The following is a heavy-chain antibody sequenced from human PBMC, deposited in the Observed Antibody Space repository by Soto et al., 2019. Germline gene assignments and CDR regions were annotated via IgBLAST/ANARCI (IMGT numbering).Heavy chain of an antibody. V-gene: IGHV1-69*13. CDR1: GGTFSSYA. Sequence: ASVKVSCKASGGTFSSYAISWVRQAPGQGLEWMGGIIPIFGTANYAQKFQGRVTITADESTSTAYMELSSLRSEDTAVYYCARTNDYDFWSGYTFWGQGTLVTVSS. CDR2: IIPIFGTA. J-gene: IGHJ4*02. CDR3: ARTNDYDFWSGYTF. D-gene: IGHD3-3*01.